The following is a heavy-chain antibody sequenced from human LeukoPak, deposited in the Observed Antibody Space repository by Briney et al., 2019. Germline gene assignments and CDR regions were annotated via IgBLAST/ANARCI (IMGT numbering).Heavy chain of an antibody. CDR3: ARDPAESDY. Sequence: GGSLRLSCAASGFSFSGFRMSWVRQAPGKGLEWVSSISSSSSYIYYADSVKGRFTISRDNAKNSLYLQMNSLRAEDTAVYYCARDPAESDYWGQGTLVTVSS. J-gene: IGHJ4*02. V-gene: IGHV3-21*01. CDR2: ISSSSSYI. CDR1: GFSFSGFR.